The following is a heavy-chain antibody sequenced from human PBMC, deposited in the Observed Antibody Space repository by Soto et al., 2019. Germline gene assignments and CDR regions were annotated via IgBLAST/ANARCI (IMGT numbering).Heavy chain of an antibody. D-gene: IGHD2-8*01. J-gene: IGHJ6*02. CDR3: ARGCMLHYYYYYGMDG. Sequence: QVQLVESGGGLVKPGGSLRLSCAASGFTFSDYYMSWIRQAPGKGLEWVSYISSSSSYTNYADSVKGRFTISRDNAKNSLYMQMNSLRAEDTAVYYCARGCMLHYYYYYGMDGWGQGTTVTVSS. CDR1: GFTFSDYY. V-gene: IGHV3-11*06. CDR2: ISSSSSYT.